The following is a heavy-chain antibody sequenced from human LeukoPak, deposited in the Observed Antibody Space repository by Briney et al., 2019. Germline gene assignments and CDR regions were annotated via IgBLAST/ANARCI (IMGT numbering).Heavy chain of an antibody. Sequence: GGSLRLSCAASGFTFIDYYMIWIRQAPGKGLEWVSYISSSGNTIDYADSVRGRFSVSRDNSKNTLFLQMNSLRAEDTALYYCAKGSSGYFFDLWGQGTLVTVSS. V-gene: IGHV3-11*01. CDR1: GFTFIDYY. CDR3: AKGSSGYFFDL. J-gene: IGHJ4*02. CDR2: ISSSGNTI. D-gene: IGHD3-22*01.